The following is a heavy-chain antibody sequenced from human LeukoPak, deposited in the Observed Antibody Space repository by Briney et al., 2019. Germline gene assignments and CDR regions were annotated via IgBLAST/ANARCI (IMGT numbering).Heavy chain of an antibody. CDR3: ASQVWHYYYGMDV. CDR1: GGSISSGGYY. D-gene: IGHD2-8*01. CDR2: IYYSGST. J-gene: IGHJ6*02. Sequence: SETLSLTCTVSGGSISSGGYYWSWIRQHPGKGLEWIGYIYYSGSTYYNPSLKSRVTISVDTSKNQFSLKLSSVTAADTAVYYCASQVWHYYYGMDVWGQGTTVTVSS. V-gene: IGHV4-31*03.